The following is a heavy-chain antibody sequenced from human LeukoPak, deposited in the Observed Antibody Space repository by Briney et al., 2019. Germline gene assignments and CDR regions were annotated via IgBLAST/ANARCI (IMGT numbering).Heavy chain of an antibody. CDR3: ARIWNYGY. V-gene: IGHV3-53*01. CDR2: MYSDGST. J-gene: IGHJ4*02. Sequence: GGSLRLSCAASGFMDSSNYMSWVRQAPGKGLEWVSVMYSDGSTYYADSVKGRFTISRDNSKNTLYLQMNSLRAEDTAVYYCARIWNYGYWGQGTLVTVSS. D-gene: IGHD1-7*01. CDR1: GFMDSSNY.